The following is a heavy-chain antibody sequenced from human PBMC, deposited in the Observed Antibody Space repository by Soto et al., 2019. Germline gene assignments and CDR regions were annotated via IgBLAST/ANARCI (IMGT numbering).Heavy chain of an antibody. CDR2: IIPIFGTA. D-gene: IGHD3-3*01. CDR1: GGTFSSYA. V-gene: IGHV1-69*01. Sequence: QVQLVQSGAEVKKPGSSVKVSCEASGGTFSSYAISWVRQAPGQGLEWMGGIIPIFGTANYAQKFQGRVTITADESTSTAYMELSSLRSEDTAVYYCARSGTIFGVVGDARDYWGQGTLGTVSS. CDR3: ARSGTIFGVVGDARDY. J-gene: IGHJ4*02.